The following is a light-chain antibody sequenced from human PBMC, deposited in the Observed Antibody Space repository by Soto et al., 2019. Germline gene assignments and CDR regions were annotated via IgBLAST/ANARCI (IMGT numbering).Light chain of an antibody. V-gene: IGLV2-14*01. CDR3: SSYTSSSTLLYV. J-gene: IGLJ1*01. CDR2: DVS. CDR1: SSDVGGYNY. Sequence: QSVLTQPASVSGSPGQSITISCTGTSSDVGGYNYVSWYQQHPGKAPKLMIYDVSNRPSGVSNRCSGSKSGNTASLTISGLQAEDEADYYCSSYTSSSTLLYVFGTGTKVTVL.